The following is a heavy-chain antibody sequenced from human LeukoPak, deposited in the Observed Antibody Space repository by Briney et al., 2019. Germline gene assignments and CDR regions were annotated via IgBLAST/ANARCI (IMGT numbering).Heavy chain of an antibody. V-gene: IGHV1-24*01. J-gene: IGHJ5*01. CDR3: ATGPKYYYGSGSFNWFDS. CDR1: GYTLTELS. CDR2: FDPEDGET. Sequence: ASVKVSCKVSGYTLTELSMHWVRQAPGKGLEWMGGFDPEDGETIYAQKFQGRVTMTEDTSTDTAYMELSSLRSEDTAVYYCATGPKYYYGSGSFNWFDSWGQGTLVTVSS. D-gene: IGHD3-10*01.